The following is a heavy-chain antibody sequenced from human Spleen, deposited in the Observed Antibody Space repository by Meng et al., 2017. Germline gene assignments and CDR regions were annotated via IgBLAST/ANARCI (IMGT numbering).Heavy chain of an antibody. Sequence: SVKVSCKASGGTFSSYTISWVRQAPGQGLEWMGRIIPILGIANYAQKFQGRVTITADKSTITAYMELSSLRSDDTAVYYCARDQSGVLLWSGDLDYWGQGTLVTVSS. V-gene: IGHV1-69*04. CDR1: GGTFSSYT. D-gene: IGHD3-10*01. CDR3: ARDQSGVLLWSGDLDY. CDR2: IIPILGIA. J-gene: IGHJ4*02.